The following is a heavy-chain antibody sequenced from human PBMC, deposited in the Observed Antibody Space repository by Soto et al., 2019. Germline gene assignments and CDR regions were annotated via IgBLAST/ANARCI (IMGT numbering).Heavy chain of an antibody. J-gene: IGHJ3*02. D-gene: IGHD3-22*01. Sequence: QITLKESGPTLVKPTQTLTLTCTFSGFSLSTSGVGVGWIRQPPGKALEWLALIYWDDDKRYSPSLKSRLTLTKDNSKNQVVLIMTNMDPVDTATYYCARATASYYDSSGYAFDIWGQGTMVTVSS. CDR2: IYWDDDK. CDR3: ARATASYYDSSGYAFDI. V-gene: IGHV2-5*02. CDR1: GFSLSTSGVG.